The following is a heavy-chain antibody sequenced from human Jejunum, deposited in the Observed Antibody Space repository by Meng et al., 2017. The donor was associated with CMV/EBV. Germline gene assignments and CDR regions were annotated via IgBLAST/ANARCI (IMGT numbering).Heavy chain of an antibody. V-gene: IGHV1-2*02. J-gene: IGHJ4*02. CDR3: ATSSSGFDFWTDN. Sequence: SGYTLTGYYMHWVRQAPGQGSEWMGWLNPNSGDTTYAQQFQGRVTMTRDTSISTAYMELSSLRSDDTAVYYCATSSSGFDFWTDNWGQGTLVTVSS. D-gene: IGHD5-12*01. CDR1: GYTLTGYY. CDR2: LNPNSGDT.